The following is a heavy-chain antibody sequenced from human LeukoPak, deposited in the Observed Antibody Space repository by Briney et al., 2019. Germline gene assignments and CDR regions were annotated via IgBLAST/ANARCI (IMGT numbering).Heavy chain of an antibody. D-gene: IGHD3-3*01. CDR1: GFTFSSYA. V-gene: IGHV3-23*01. CDR3: ATSSYVDYDFWIDDHYGMDV. CDR2: ISGSGGST. J-gene: IGHJ6*02. Sequence: GGSLRLSCAASGFTFSSYAMSWVRQAPGKGLEWVSAISGSGGSTYYADSVKGRFTISRDNSKNTLYLQMNSLRAEDTAVYYCATSSYVDYDFWIDDHYGMDVWGQGTTVTVSS.